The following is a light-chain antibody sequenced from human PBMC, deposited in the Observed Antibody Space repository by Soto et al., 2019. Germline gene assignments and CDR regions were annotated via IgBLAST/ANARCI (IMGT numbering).Light chain of an antibody. V-gene: IGLV2-14*01. J-gene: IGLJ2*01. CDR2: DVH. Sequence: QSVLTQPASVSGSPGQSITISCTGTSSDVGSYTYVSWFQQHPGKAPKLIIYDVHNRPSGVSDRFSGSKSGNTASLTISGLQAADEADYYYSSYRGDSTEVFGGGTKVTVL. CDR3: SSYRGDSTEV. CDR1: SSDVGSYTY.